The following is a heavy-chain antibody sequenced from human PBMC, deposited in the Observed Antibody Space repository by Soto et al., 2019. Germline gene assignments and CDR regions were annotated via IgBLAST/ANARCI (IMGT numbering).Heavy chain of an antibody. D-gene: IGHD2-2*01. CDR1: GFTFSSYA. Sequence: GGSLRLSCAASGFTFSSYAMSWVRQAPGKGLEWVSAISGSGGSTYYADSVKGRFTISRDNSKDTLYLQMNSLRAEDAAVYYCAKASWRYCSSTSCYYYYYGMDVWGHGTTVTVSS. CDR2: ISGSGGST. J-gene: IGHJ6*02. V-gene: IGHV3-23*01. CDR3: AKASWRYCSSTSCYYYYYGMDV.